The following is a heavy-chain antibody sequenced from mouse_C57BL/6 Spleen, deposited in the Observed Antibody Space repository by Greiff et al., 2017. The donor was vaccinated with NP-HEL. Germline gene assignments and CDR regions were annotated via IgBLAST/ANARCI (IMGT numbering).Heavy chain of an antibody. CDR1: GYSFTGYF. Sequence: EVKLQESGPELVKPGDSVKISCKASGYSFTGYFMNWVMQSHGKSLEWIGRINPYNGDTFYNQKFKGKATLTVDKSSSTAHMELRSLTSEDSAVYYCSAYYSNYERWGQGTLVTVSA. CDR2: INPYNGDT. V-gene: IGHV1-20*01. J-gene: IGHJ3*01. CDR3: SAYYSNYER. D-gene: IGHD2-5*01.